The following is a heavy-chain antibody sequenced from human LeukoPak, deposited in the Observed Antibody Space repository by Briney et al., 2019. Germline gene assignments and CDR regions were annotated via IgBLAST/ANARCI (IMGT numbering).Heavy chain of an antibody. Sequence: PGGSLRLSCSASGFNFINHYMSWVRQAPGKGLECVTKIKPDGSEKFYLDSVKGRLTISRDNSKNLLFLQLNSVRAEDTAVYYCARGYHDSSGYYLRYFDYWGQGTLVTVSS. CDR1: GFNFINHY. V-gene: IGHV3-7*01. D-gene: IGHD3-22*01. CDR3: ARGYHDSSGYYLRYFDY. CDR2: IKPDGSEK. J-gene: IGHJ4*02.